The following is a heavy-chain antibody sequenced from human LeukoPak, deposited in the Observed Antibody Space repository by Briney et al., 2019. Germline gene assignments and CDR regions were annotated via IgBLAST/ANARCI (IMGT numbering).Heavy chain of an antibody. CDR3: AKDLMGRQNWFDP. Sequence: GGSLRLSCAASGFTVSSNYMSWVRQAPGKGLEWVSVIYSGGSTYYADSVKGRFTISRDNSKNTLYLQMNSLRAEDTAVYYCAKDLMGRQNWFDPWGQGTLVTVSS. CDR2: IYSGGST. CDR1: GFTVSSNY. J-gene: IGHJ5*02. V-gene: IGHV3-66*01. D-gene: IGHD3-10*01.